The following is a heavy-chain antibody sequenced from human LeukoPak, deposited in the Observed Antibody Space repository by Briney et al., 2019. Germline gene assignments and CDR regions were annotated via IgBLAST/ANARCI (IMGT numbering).Heavy chain of an antibody. J-gene: IGHJ3*02. CDR2: INHSGST. CDR3: ARSDGYGLVDI. Sequence: SETLSLTCAVYGGSFSGYYWSWIRQPPGKGLEWIGEINHSGSTNYNPSLKSRVTISVDTSKSQFSLKLSSVTAADTAVYYCARSDGYGLVDIWGQGTMVTVSS. D-gene: IGHD3-10*01. CDR1: GGSFSGYY. V-gene: IGHV4-34*01.